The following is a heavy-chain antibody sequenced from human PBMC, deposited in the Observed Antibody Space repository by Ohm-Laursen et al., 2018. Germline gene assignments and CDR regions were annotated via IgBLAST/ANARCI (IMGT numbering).Heavy chain of an antibody. CDR3: ARGGNSDGSNYYAMDV. D-gene: IGHD5-18*01. CDR1: GGSISNYY. CDR2: IYYSGST. V-gene: IGHV4-59*07. Sequence: SDTLSLTCTVSGGSISNYYWNWIRQPPGKGLEWIGCIYYSGSTDYNPSLKSRVTISIDTSKNQFSLKLSSVTAADTAVYYCARGGNSDGSNYYAMDVWGQGTTVTVSS. J-gene: IGHJ6*02.